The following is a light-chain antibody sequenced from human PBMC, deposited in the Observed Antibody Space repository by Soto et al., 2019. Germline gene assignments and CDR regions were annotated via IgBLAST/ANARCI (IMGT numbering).Light chain of an antibody. J-gene: IGKJ2*01. CDR2: GGY. V-gene: IGKV3-20*01. Sequence: EIVLTQSPGTLSLSPGERATLSCRASQSLSSGQLVWYQQKPGQAPRLLIYGGYSRATGIPSRFSGGGSGTDFTLTSRRLAPEYVVVYFCQQYGRSPRTFGQGTKLEIK. CDR1: QSLSSGQ. CDR3: QQYGRSPRT.